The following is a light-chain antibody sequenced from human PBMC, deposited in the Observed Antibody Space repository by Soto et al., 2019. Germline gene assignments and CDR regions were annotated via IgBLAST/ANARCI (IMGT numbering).Light chain of an antibody. CDR3: QRYGSPWT. V-gene: IGKV3-20*01. J-gene: IGKJ1*01. CDR1: QSVSSTY. Sequence: EIVLTQSPGTLSLSPGERATLSCRASQSVSSTYLAWYQQKPGQAPRLLIYGASSRATGIPDRFTGSGSGTAVPLTISRLEPEDFPVYYCQRYGSPWTFGQGTKVEVK. CDR2: GAS.